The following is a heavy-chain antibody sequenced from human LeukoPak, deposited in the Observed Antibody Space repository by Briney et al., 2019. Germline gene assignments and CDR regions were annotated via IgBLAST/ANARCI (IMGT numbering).Heavy chain of an antibody. J-gene: IGHJ4*02. Sequence: SETLSLTCTVSGGSISSYYWSWIRQPAGKGLEWIGRIYTSGSTNYNPSLKSRVTMSVDTSKNQFSLKLSSVTAADTAVYYCARDTYYYDSSGYSLDYWGQGTLVTVSS. D-gene: IGHD3-22*01. CDR1: GGSISSYY. V-gene: IGHV4-4*07. CDR3: ARDTYYYDSSGYSLDY. CDR2: IYTSGST.